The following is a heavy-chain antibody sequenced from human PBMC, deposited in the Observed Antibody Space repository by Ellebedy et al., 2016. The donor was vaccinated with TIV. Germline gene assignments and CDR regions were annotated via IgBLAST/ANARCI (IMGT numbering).Heavy chain of an antibody. Sequence: SETLSLTXTVSGGSVSSGSYYWSWIRQPPGKGLEWIGYIYYSGSTNYNPSLKSRVTISVDTSKNQFSLKLSSVTAADTAVYYCARLRSHNWNPVDYWGQGTLVTVSS. V-gene: IGHV4-61*01. CDR1: GGSVSSGSYY. J-gene: IGHJ4*02. CDR2: IYYSGST. CDR3: ARLRSHNWNPVDY. D-gene: IGHD1-20*01.